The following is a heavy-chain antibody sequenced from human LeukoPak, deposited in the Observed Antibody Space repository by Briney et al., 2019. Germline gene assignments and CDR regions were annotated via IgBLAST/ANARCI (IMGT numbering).Heavy chain of an antibody. CDR3: ARDAQQGLYSSLVGFDP. D-gene: IGHD6-13*01. V-gene: IGHV1-2*02. CDR1: GYTFTSYG. CDR2: INPNSGGT. Sequence: GASVKVSCKASGYTFTSYGISWVRQAPGQGLEWMGWINPNSGGTNYAQKFQGRVTMTRDTSTSTAYMELSRLRSDDTAVYYCARDAQQGLYSSLVGFDPWGQGTLVTVSS. J-gene: IGHJ5*02.